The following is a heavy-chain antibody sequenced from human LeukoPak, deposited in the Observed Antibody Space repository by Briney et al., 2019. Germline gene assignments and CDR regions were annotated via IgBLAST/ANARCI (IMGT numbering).Heavy chain of an antibody. J-gene: IGHJ6*03. CDR3: ARGVRQYYYGSGSYYPPLYYYYYMDV. Sequence: SGTLSLTCAVYGGSFSGYYWSWIRQPPGKGLEWIGEINHSGSTNYNPSLKSRVTISVDTSKNQFSLKLSSVTAADTAVYYCARGVRQYYYGSGSYYPPLYYYYYMDVWGKGTTVTVSS. D-gene: IGHD3-10*01. V-gene: IGHV4-34*01. CDR1: GGSFSGYY. CDR2: INHSGST.